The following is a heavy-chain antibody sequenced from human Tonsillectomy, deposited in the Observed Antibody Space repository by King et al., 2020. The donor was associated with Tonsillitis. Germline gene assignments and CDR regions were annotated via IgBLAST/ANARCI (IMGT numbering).Heavy chain of an antibody. CDR1: EYTFNKYY. Sequence: VQLVQSGAEVQKPGAAVKVSCKASEYTFNKYYFHWVRQAPGQGLEWMGVINPTGGSTNYAQKFQGRLTMTRDTSTTTLYMELSSLSSEDTAVYYCVSGFFFDSSAEAWFDPWGQGTLVTVSS. D-gene: IGHD3-22*01. CDR2: INPTGGST. J-gene: IGHJ5*02. CDR3: VSGFFFDSSAEAWFDP. V-gene: IGHV1-46*03.